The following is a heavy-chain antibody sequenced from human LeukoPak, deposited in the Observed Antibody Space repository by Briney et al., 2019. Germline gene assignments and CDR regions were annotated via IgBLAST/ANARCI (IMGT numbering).Heavy chain of an antibody. CDR2: ISYDGSNK. CDR3: ARDLLGWELHYFDY. CDR1: EFTFSDYA. Sequence: GGSLRLSCAASEFTFSDYAIHWVRQAPGKGLEWVAVISYDGSNKYYADSVKGRFTISRDNSKNTLYLQMNSLRAEDTAVYYCARDLLGWELHYFDYWGQGTLVTVSS. J-gene: IGHJ4*02. V-gene: IGHV3-30*04. D-gene: IGHD1-26*01.